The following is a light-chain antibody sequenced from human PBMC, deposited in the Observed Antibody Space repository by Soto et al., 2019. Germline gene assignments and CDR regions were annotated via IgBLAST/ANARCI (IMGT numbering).Light chain of an antibody. Sequence: QSALTQPASVSGSTGQSITISCTGTSSDVGAYNYVSWYQQHPGKSPKLMIFDVSNRPSGVSNRFSGSKSGNTASLTISGLQAEDEADYYCSSYTTATTRVFGGGTKLTVL. CDR3: SSYTTATTRV. CDR1: SSDVGAYNY. CDR2: DVS. J-gene: IGLJ3*02. V-gene: IGLV2-14*01.